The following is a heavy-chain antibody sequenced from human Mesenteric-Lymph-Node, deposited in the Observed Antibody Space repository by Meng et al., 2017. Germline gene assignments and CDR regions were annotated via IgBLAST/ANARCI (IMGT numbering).Heavy chain of an antibody. V-gene: IGHV3-7*01. J-gene: IGHJ5*02. CDR3: TRNEA. CDR1: GFTFSSYE. CDR2: IKEDGSER. Sequence: GGSLRLSCAASGFTFSSYEMNWVRQAPGKGLEWVANIKEDGSERYYVDSVKGRFTISRDNPNKSLYLQMDSLRAEDTAVYYCTRNEAWGQGTLVTVSS.